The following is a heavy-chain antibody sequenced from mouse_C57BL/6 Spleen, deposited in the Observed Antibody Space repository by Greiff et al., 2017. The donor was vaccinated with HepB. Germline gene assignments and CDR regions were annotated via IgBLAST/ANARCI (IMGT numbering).Heavy chain of an antibody. Sequence: QVQLQQSGPELVKPGASVKISCKASGYAFSSSWMNWVKQRPGKGLEWIGRIYPGDGDTNYNGKFKGKATLTADKSSSTAYMQLSSLTSEDSAVYFCARSRAYYSNYEDFDVWGTGTTVTVSS. CDR3: ARSRAYYSNYEDFDV. V-gene: IGHV1-82*01. D-gene: IGHD2-5*01. CDR1: GYAFSSSW. CDR2: IYPGDGDT. J-gene: IGHJ1*03.